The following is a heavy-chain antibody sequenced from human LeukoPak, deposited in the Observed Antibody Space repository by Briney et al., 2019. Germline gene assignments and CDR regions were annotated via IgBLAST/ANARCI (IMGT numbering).Heavy chain of an antibody. Sequence: SETLSLTCTVSGGSISSHYWSWIRQPPGKGLEWIGYIYYRGSTNYNPSLKSRVTISVDTSKNQFSLKLSSVTAADTAVYYCARKSGYCSSTSCYTGQNWFDPWGQGTLVTVSS. CDR1: GGSISSHY. CDR2: IYYRGST. D-gene: IGHD2-2*02. V-gene: IGHV4-59*11. J-gene: IGHJ5*02. CDR3: ARKSGYCSSTSCYTGQNWFDP.